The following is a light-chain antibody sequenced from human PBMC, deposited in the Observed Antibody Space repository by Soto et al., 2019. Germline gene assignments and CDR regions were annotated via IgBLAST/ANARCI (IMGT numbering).Light chain of an antibody. CDR1: QSVSSK. J-gene: IGKJ4*01. CDR2: GAS. V-gene: IGKV3-15*01. CDR3: QQYNDWPHT. Sequence: ETVMTQSPATLSVSPGEGATLSCRASQSVSSKLAWYQQRPGQTPRLLVYGASIRATGMSARFSGSGSGTEFTLTISSLQSEDFALYYCQQYNDWPHTFGGGTKVEI.